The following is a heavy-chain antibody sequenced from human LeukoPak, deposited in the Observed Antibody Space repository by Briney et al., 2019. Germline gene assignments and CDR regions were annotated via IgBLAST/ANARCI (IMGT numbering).Heavy chain of an antibody. CDR2: IFFSGTT. CDR1: GGSLSSSSYC. CDR3: ARETVTTLGAFDI. D-gene: IGHD4-17*01. Sequence: SETLSLTCTVSGGSLSSSSYCWGWIRQPPGGGLEWIGNIFFSGTTYYNPSLKSRVTISVDMSKNQFSLNLSSVTAADTAVYYCARETVTTLGAFDIWGQGTMVTVSS. J-gene: IGHJ3*02. V-gene: IGHV4-39*07.